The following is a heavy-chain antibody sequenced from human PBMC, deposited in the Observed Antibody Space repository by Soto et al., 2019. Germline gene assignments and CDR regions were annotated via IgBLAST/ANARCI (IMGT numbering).Heavy chain of an antibody. CDR2: IYSGGST. J-gene: IGHJ6*02. CDR1: GFTVSSNY. D-gene: IGHD3-9*01. Sequence: EVQLVETGGGLIQPGGSLRLSCAASGFTVSSNYMSWVRQAPGKGLEWVSVIYSGGSTYYADSVKGRFTISRDNSKNTLYIQMNSLRAEDTAVYYCARDRYDILTGYYRPTPYYYYGMDVWGQGTTVTVSS. V-gene: IGHV3-53*02. CDR3: ARDRYDILTGYYRPTPYYYYGMDV.